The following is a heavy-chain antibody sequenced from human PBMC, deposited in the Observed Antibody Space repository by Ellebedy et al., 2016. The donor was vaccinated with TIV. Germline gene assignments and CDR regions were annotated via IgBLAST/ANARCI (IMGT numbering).Heavy chain of an antibody. CDR1: GFTFSSYS. J-gene: IGHJ6*02. D-gene: IGHD4-11*01. CDR2: IGSDTAI. CDR3: ARTTRPPHYHGMDV. V-gene: IGHV3-48*02. Sequence: GESLKISCEASGFTFSSYSINWVRQAPGKGLEWISFIGSDTAIYYVDSVKGRFTIYRDNAKNALFLQMNSLRDEDTAVYYCARTTRPPHYHGMDVWGPGTTVTVSS.